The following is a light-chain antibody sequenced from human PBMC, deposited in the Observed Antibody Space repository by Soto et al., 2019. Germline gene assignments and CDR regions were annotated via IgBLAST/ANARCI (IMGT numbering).Light chain of an antibody. CDR2: AVS. CDR3: LQHNSYPLT. V-gene: IGKV1-17*03. J-gene: IGKJ4*01. CDR1: QGISNY. Sequence: DIQMTQSPSTLSASVGDRVTITCRASQGISNYLVWFQQKPGKVPKRLIYAVSRLQTGVPSRFSGSGSGTEFTLTISSLQLEDFATYYCLQHNSYPLTFGGGTKVDI.